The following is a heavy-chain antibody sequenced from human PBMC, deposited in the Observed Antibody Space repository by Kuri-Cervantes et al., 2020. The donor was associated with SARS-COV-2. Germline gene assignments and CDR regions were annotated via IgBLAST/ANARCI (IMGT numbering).Heavy chain of an antibody. J-gene: IGHJ4*02. D-gene: IGHD4-23*01. V-gene: IGHV3-11*04. Sequence: GESLKISCAASGFTLSDYYMSWIRQAPGRGLEWVSDISSSGSTIYYADSVKGRFTISRDNAKNSLYLQMNSLRGEDTAVYYCARDERWFVPFDYWGQGSLVTVSS. CDR3: ARDERWFVPFDY. CDR2: ISSSGSTI. CDR1: GFTLSDYY.